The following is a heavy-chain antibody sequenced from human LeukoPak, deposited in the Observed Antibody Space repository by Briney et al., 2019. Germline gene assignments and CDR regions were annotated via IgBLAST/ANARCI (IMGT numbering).Heavy chain of an antibody. CDR2: IFYGEST. V-gene: IGHV4-39*01. J-gene: IGHJ4*01. Sequence: SETLSLTCSVSAGSISNGDYYWGWIRQAPGKGLEWIGCIFYGESTHYNPSLKSRATISVDASKNQFSLKLTSVTAADAAIYYCARQLPTAAADTRGYFDYWGQGTVVTVSS. CDR3: ARQLPTAAADTRGYFDY. D-gene: IGHD6-25*01. CDR1: AGSISNGDYY.